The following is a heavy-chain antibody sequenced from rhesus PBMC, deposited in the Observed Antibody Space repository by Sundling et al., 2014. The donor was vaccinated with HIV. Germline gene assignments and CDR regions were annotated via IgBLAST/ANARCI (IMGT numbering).Heavy chain of an antibody. V-gene: IGHV3-136*01. CDR3: TSEWNYFDY. Sequence: EVQLVESGGGLVQSGGSPRLSCAASGFTFSSYGMAWVRQAPGKGLEWVSSISSASAYTYYADSVKGRFTISRDNAKNSLSLQMNSLRAEDTAVYYCTSEWNYFDYWGQGVLVTVSS. CDR1: GFTFSSYG. J-gene: IGHJ4*01. CDR2: ISSASAYT.